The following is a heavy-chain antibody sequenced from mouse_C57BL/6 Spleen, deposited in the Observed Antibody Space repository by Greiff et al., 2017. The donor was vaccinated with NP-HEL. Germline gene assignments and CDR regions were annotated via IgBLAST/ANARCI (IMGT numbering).Heavy chain of an antibody. V-gene: IGHV1-81*01. CDR1: GYTFTSYG. CDR3: ARWGFTTVAWDY. J-gene: IGHJ2*01. CDR2: IYPRSGNT. Sequence: QVQLQQSGAELARPGASVKLSCKASGYTFTSYGISWVKQRTGQGLEWIGEIYPRSGNTYYNEKFKGKATLTADKSSSTAYMELRSLTSEDSAVYFCARWGFTTVAWDYWGQGTTLTVSS. D-gene: IGHD1-1*01.